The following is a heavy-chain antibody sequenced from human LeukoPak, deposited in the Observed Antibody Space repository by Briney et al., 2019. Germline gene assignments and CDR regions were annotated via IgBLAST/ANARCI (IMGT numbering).Heavy chain of an antibody. J-gene: IGHJ4*02. CDR1: GFTFDDYG. CDR3: ARFIVVVPAAIPAPDY. D-gene: IGHD2-2*01. Sequence: PGGSLRLSCAASGFTFDDYGMSLVRQAPGKGLEWVSGINWNGSSTGYADSVKGRFTISRDNAKNSLYLQMNSLRAEDTALYYCARFIVVVPAAIPAPDYWGQGTLVTVSS. V-gene: IGHV3-20*04. CDR2: INWNGSST.